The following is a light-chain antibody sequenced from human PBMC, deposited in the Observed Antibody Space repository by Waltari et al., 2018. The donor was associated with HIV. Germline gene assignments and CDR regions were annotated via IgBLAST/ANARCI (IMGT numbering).Light chain of an antibody. V-gene: IGKV3-11*01. J-gene: IGKJ4*01. Sequence: DIVLTQSPATLSLSPGDRATLSCRASQSVSSSLAWYQQKPGQAPRLLIYDATNRATCIPARFSGSGSGTDFTLIISSLEPEDFAIYYCQQRSNWPSLTFGGGTKVEI. CDR3: QQRSNWPSLT. CDR2: DAT. CDR1: QSVSSS.